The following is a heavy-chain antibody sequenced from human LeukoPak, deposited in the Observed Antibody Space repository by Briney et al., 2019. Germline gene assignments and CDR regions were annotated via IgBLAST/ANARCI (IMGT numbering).Heavy chain of an antibody. CDR2: IYPGDSDT. CDR3: ARRLLRDGYNYFDY. J-gene: IGHJ4*02. Sequence: GESLKISCNGPGYSFAFYRIGWVRQMPGKGLEWMGIIYPGDSDTRYSPSFQGQVTISADKSISTAYLQWSSLKASDTAMYYCARRLLRDGYNYFDYWGQGTLVTVSS. V-gene: IGHV5-51*01. D-gene: IGHD5-24*01. CDR1: GYSFAFYR.